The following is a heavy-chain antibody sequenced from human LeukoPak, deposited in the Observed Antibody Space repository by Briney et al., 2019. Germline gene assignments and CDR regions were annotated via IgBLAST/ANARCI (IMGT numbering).Heavy chain of an antibody. CDR1: GGSLSSSDYY. J-gene: IGHJ4*02. V-gene: IGHV4-39*01. CDR3: ARHPGFGEADY. CDR2: IFHSGST. D-gene: IGHD3-10*01. Sequence: SETLSLTCTISGGSLSSSDYYWGWIRQPPGVGLEWIGNIFHSGSTYYNPSLKSRVTISIDTSKNHCSLNLSSVTAADTAVYYCARHPGFGEADYWGQGTLVTVSS.